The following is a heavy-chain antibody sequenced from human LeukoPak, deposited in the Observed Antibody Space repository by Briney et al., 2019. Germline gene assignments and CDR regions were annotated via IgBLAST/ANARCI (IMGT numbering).Heavy chain of an antibody. CDR3: ARAAWCGYSGYCPSDY. D-gene: IGHD5-12*01. V-gene: IGHV4-38-2*02. J-gene: IGHJ4*02. CDR1: GYSINNGFY. CDR2: INHSGST. Sequence: PSETLSLTCTVSGYSINNGFYWGWIRQPPGKGLEWIGEINHSGSTNYNPSLKSRVTISVDTSKNQFSLKLSSVTAADTAVYYCARAAWCGYSGYCPSDYWGQGTLVTVSS.